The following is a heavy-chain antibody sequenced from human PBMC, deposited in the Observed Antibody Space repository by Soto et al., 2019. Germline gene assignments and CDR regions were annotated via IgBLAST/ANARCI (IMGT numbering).Heavy chain of an antibody. Sequence: PGESLKISCKGFGYRFDGFWIGWVRQMPGKGLQWMGLIHPDDSDTIYSPSFQGHVTISADKSISTTYLQWSSLKASDTAIYFCARLYAVVPSASNWFDSWGQGTLVTVSS. CDR3: ARLYAVVPSASNWFDS. J-gene: IGHJ5*01. D-gene: IGHD3-3*01. CDR1: GYRFDGFW. V-gene: IGHV5-51*01. CDR2: IHPDDSDT.